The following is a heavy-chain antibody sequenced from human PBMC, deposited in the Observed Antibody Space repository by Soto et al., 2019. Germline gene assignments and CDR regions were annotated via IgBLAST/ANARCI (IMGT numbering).Heavy chain of an antibody. CDR3: ARYNGVDNAGAFEF. Sequence: QVQLVESGGGLVQPGRSLRLSCAASGFTFSHYGMNWVRQAPGKGLEWVAVIRYDGSYKAYADSVKGRFTISRDNSNNRVYLQGDSLRAEDTAVYYYARYNGVDNAGAFEFWGKGTMVTVSS. J-gene: IGHJ3*01. CDR1: GFTFSHYG. D-gene: IGHD1-20*01. CDR2: IRYDGSYK. V-gene: IGHV3-33*01.